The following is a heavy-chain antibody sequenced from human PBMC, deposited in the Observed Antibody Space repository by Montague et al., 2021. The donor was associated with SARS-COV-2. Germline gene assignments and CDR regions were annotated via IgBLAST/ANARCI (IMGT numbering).Heavy chain of an antibody. CDR3: ARDRLL. Sequence: SLRLSCAAPGFTFISYWMSWVRQAPGKGLEWVANINQDGSEKSYVDSVKGRFTISRDNAKNSLYLQMNSLRAEDTAVYYCARDRLLGGQGTLVTVSS. CDR2: INQDGSEK. J-gene: IGHJ4*02. D-gene: IGHD3-10*01. CDR1: GFTFISYW. V-gene: IGHV3-7*01.